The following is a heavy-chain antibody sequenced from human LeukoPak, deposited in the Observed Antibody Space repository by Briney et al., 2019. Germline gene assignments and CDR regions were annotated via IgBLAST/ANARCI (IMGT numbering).Heavy chain of an antibody. D-gene: IGHD6-13*01. J-gene: IGHJ4*02. CDR2: IYYSGST. V-gene: IGHV4-59*01. CDR3: ARVTAAGVGY. CDR1: GGSISSYY. Sequence: SETLSLTCTVSGGSISSYYWSWIRRPPGKGLEWIGYIYYSGSTNYNPSLKSRVTISVDTSKNQFSLKLSSVTAADTAVYYCARVTAAGVGYWGQGTLVTVSS.